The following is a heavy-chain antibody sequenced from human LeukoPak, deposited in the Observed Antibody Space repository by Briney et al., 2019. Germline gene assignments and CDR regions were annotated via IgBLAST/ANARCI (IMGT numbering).Heavy chain of an antibody. CDR1: GFTVNSND. Sequence: GGSLRLSCAASGFTVNSNDMSWVRQAPGKGLERVSVIFSGGSTYHADSVKGRFTISRDNSKNTLYLQMNSLRVDDTSVYYCARNRYYGLDVWGQGTTVTVSS. V-gene: IGHV3-66*02. CDR3: ARNRYYGLDV. CDR2: IFSGGST. J-gene: IGHJ6*02.